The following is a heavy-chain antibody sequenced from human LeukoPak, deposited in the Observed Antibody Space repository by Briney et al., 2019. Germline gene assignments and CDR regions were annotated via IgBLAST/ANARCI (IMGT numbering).Heavy chain of an antibody. J-gene: IGHJ3*02. CDR2: IHASGDT. D-gene: IGHD3-10*01. V-gene: IGHV4-4*07. CDR3: AKSNGYGLVDI. Sequence: SETLSLTCTVSGGTTSIYYWIWIRQIAGKGLEWIGRIHASGDTTYNPSLKSRVTMSLDTSKNQFSLKLRSVTAADTAVYYCAKSNGYGLVDIWGQGTMVTVSS. CDR1: GGTTSIYY.